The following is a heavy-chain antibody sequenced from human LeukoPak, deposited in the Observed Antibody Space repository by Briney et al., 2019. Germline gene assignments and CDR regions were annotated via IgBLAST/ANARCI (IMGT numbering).Heavy chain of an antibody. J-gene: IGHJ4*02. D-gene: IGHD6-19*01. Sequence: GRSLRLSCAASGFTFSSYGMHWVRQAPGKGLEWVAVMWYDGSNKYYADSVKGRFTISRDNSKNTLYLQMNSLRAEDTAVYYCARALRSGWYLDYWGQGTLVTVSS. CDR3: ARALRSGWYLDY. CDR2: MWYDGSNK. CDR1: GFTFSSYG. V-gene: IGHV3-33*01.